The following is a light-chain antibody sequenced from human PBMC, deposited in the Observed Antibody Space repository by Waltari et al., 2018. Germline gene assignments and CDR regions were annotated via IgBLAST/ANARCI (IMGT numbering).Light chain of an antibody. CDR1: DIGSKS. CDR2: YDN. V-gene: IGLV3-21*04. CDR3: EVWDSSGDHFWV. J-gene: IGLJ3*02. Sequence: SCVLTQPPSVSVPPGKTAKITCGGNDIGSKSVHWYQKKAGQAPLLVIYYDNDRPSGIPERFSGSNSGSTATLTISRVEAGDEADYYCEVWDSSGDHFWVFGGGTKLTVL.